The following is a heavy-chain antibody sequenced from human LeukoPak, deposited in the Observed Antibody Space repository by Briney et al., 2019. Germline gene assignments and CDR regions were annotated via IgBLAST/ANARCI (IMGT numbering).Heavy chain of an antibody. Sequence: KPGGSLRLSCAASGFTFTNAWMSWVRQPPGKGLEWIGEINHSGSTNYNPSLKSRVTISVDTSKNQFSLKLSSVTAADTAVYYCARGRIAVTGFNWFDPWGQGTLVTVSS. CDR3: ARGRIAVTGFNWFDP. CDR2: INHSGST. J-gene: IGHJ5*02. CDR1: GFTFTNAW. D-gene: IGHD2-21*02. V-gene: IGHV4-34*01.